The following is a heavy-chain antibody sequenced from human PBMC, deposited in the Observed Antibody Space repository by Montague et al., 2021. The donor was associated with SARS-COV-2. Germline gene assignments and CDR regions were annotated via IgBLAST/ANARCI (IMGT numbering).Heavy chain of an antibody. V-gene: IGHV4-34*01. CDR3: ARGRRILLWFGELLSGGDYYGMDV. CDR2: INHSGST. D-gene: IGHD3-10*01. CDR1: GGSISSDDYY. J-gene: IGHJ6*02. Sequence: SETLSLTCTVSGGSISSDDYYWSWIRQPPGKGLEWIGEINHSGSTNYNPSLKSRVTISVDTSKNQFSLKLSSVTAADTAVYYCARGRRILLWFGELLSGGDYYGMDVWGQGTTVTVSS.